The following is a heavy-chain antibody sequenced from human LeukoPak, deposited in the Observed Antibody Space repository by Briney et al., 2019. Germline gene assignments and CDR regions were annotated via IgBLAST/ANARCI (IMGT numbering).Heavy chain of an antibody. Sequence: PSETLSLTFAVYGGSFSGYYWSWIRQPPGKGLEWIGEINHSGSTNYNPSLKSRVTISVDTSKNQFSLKLSSVTAADTAVYYCARYLGYQRRRKNWFDPWGQGTLVTVSS. D-gene: IGHD2-2*01. CDR1: GGSFSGYY. CDR3: ARYLGYQRRRKNWFDP. J-gene: IGHJ5*02. V-gene: IGHV4-34*01. CDR2: INHSGST.